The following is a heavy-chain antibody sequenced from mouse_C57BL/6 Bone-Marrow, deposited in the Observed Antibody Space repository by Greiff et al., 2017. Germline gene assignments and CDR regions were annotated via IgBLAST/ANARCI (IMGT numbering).Heavy chain of an antibody. CDR2: IRLISDNYAT. J-gene: IGHJ1*03. CDR3: TGGVRFDV. V-gene: IGHV6-3*01. CDR1: GLTFSNYW. Sequence: VQLKESGGGLVQPGGSMKLFCVASGLTFSNYWMNWVRLSPEKGLEWAAQIRLISDNYATHFAESVKGRFTITRDDSKSSGYLQMNNLRAEDTGIYYCTGGVRFDVWGTGTTVTVSS. D-gene: IGHD2-12*01.